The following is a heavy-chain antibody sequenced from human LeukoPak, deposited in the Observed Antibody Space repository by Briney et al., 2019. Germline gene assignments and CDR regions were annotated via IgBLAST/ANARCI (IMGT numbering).Heavy chain of an antibody. J-gene: IGHJ6*02. CDR2: IWYDGSNK. CDR3: AREAGTYGMDV. Sequence: GGSLTLSCAASGLPFSSYGMHWLRRAPGKGLEWVEVIWYDGSNKYNADSVKARFTITRDNSKNTLYLQMNSLRAEDTAVYYCAREAGTYGMDVWGQGTTVTVSS. CDR1: GLPFSSYG. V-gene: IGHV3-33*01. D-gene: IGHD1-1*01.